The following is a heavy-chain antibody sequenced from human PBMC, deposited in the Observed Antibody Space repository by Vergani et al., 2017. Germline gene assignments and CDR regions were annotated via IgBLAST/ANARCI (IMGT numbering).Heavy chain of an antibody. V-gene: IGHV1-46*03. CDR1: GYTFSNYY. J-gene: IGHJ4*02. D-gene: IGHD3-9*01. CDR3: ARGDYCFLTDYGC. Sequence: QVQVVQSGAEVKKSGASVKVSCKTSGYTFSNYYMHWVRQAPGQGLEWMGIINPSGGHTNYAQKFQGRVTMTRDTSTSTVYMELNSLRSDDTGVYYCARGDYCFLTDYGCWGQGTVVTVSA. CDR2: INPSGGHT.